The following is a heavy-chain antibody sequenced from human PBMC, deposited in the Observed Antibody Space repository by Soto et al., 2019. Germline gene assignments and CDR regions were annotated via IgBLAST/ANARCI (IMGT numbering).Heavy chain of an antibody. CDR3: ARQGFSKHYFYAADV. CDR1: GYSFTSYW. Sequence: PGESLKISCKGSGYSFTSYWIGWVRQMPGKGLEWMGIIYPGDSDTRYSPSFQGQVTISADKSISTAYLQWSSLKASDTAMYYCARQGFSKHYFYAADVWGQGTTVTVSS. J-gene: IGHJ6*02. D-gene: IGHD6-13*01. V-gene: IGHV5-51*01. CDR2: IYPGDSDT.